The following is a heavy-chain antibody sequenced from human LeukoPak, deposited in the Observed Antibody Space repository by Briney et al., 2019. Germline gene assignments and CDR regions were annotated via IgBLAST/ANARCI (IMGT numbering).Heavy chain of an antibody. CDR2: ISSSSSYI. V-gene: IGHV3-21*04. CDR1: GFTFSSYS. CDR3: AKGYSSGWGRASDI. D-gene: IGHD6-19*01. Sequence: GGSLRLSCAASGFTFSSYSMNWVRQAPGKGLEWVSSISSSSSYIYYADSVKGRFTISRDNAKNSLYLQMNSLRAEDTAVYYCAKGYSSGWGRASDIWGQGTMVTVSS. J-gene: IGHJ3*02.